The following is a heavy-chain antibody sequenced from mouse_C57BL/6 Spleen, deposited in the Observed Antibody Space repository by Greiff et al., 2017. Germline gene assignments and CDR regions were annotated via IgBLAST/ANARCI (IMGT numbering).Heavy chain of an antibody. J-gene: IGHJ4*01. Sequence: EVHLVESGGGLVKPGGSLKLSCAASGFTFSSYAMSWVRQTPEKRLEWVATISDGGSYTYYPDNVKGRFTISRDNAKNNLYLQMSHLKSEDTAMYYCARGVYYYGSSCEDAMDYWGQGTSVTVSS. CDR2: ISDGGSYT. V-gene: IGHV5-4*01. CDR1: GFTFSSYA. CDR3: ARGVYYYGSSCEDAMDY. D-gene: IGHD1-1*01.